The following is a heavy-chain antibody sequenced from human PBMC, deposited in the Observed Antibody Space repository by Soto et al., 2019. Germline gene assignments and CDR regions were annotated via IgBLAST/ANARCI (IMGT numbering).Heavy chain of an antibody. V-gene: IGHV3-74*01. Sequence: GGSLRLSCAASGFTFSSYWMHWVRQAPGKGLVWVSRIKSDGSSTSYADSVKGRFTISRDNAKNTLHLQINSLRGEDTAVYYGGKSYCSSTSCPNAFDIWGQGTMVTVSS. CDR1: GFTFSSYW. D-gene: IGHD2-2*01. CDR3: GKSYCSSTSCPNAFDI. CDR2: IKSDGSST. J-gene: IGHJ3*02.